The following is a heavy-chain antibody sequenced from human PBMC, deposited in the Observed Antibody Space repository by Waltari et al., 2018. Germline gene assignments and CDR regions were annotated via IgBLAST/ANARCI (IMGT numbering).Heavy chain of an antibody. CDR2: IYYSGST. V-gene: IGHV4-39*01. Sequence: QLQLQESGPGLVKPSETLSLTCTVSGGSISSSSYYWGWLRQPPGKGLEWIGSIYYSGSTYYNPSLKSRVTISVDTSKNQFSLKLSSVTAADTAVYYCARWSIAARPGYFQHWGQGTLVTVSS. D-gene: IGHD6-6*01. J-gene: IGHJ1*01. CDR1: GGSISSSSYY. CDR3: ARWSIAARPGYFQH.